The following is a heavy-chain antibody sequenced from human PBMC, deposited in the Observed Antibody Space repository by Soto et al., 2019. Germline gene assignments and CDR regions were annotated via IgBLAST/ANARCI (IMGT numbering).Heavy chain of an antibody. D-gene: IGHD6-13*01. CDR3: AKENQHLVHDY. CDR2: ISHDGSDK. CDR1: GFTFRNYG. V-gene: IGHV3-30*18. J-gene: IGHJ4*02. Sequence: VGSLRLSCAASGFTFRNYGMHWVRQAPGKGLEWVAVISHDGSDKYYADSMKGRFIISRDNSENTLFLNMNSLKPEDTAVYYCAKENQHLVHDYWGQGTLVTVSS.